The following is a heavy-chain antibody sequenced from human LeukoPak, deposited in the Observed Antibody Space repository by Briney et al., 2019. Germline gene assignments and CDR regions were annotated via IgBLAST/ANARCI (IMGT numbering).Heavy chain of an antibody. V-gene: IGHV3-23*01. CDR1: GFTFSSYA. CDR2: INGSGGRT. J-gene: IGHJ4*02. Sequence: GGSLRLSCAASGFTFSSYAMTWVRQAPGKGLEWVSGINGSGGRTYYAVSVKGRFTISRDNSKNTLYLQMNSLRAEDTAVYYCAKVEGSYYGSGPYDYWGQGTLVTVSS. CDR3: AKVEGSYYGSGPYDY. D-gene: IGHD3-10*01.